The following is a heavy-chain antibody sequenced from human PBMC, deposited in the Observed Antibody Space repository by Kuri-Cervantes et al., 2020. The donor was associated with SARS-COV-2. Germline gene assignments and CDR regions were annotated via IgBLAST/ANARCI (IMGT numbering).Heavy chain of an antibody. Sequence: LRLSCAASGFTFSSYSMNWVRQHPGKGLEWIGYIYYSGSTYYNPSLKSRVTILVDTSKNQFSLKLSSVTAADTAVYYCARAVRDCSSTSCYPNWFDPWGQGTLVTVSS. V-gene: IGHV4-31*02. CDR3: ARAVRDCSSTSCYPNWFDP. D-gene: IGHD2-2*01. CDR2: IYYSGST. J-gene: IGHJ5*02. CDR1: GFTFSSYS.